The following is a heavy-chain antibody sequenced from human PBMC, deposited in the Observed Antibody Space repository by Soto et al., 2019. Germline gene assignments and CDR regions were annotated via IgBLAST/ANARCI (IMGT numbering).Heavy chain of an antibody. J-gene: IGHJ3*02. V-gene: IGHV3-30*18. D-gene: IGHD2-15*01. Sequence: GGSLRLSCAASGFTFSNAWINWVRQAPGKGLEWVAVISYDGSNKYYADSVKGRFTISRDNSKNTLYLQMNSLRAEDTAVYYCAKDACSGGSCPDAFDIWGQGTMVTVSS. CDR1: GFTFSNAW. CDR2: ISYDGSNK. CDR3: AKDACSGGSCPDAFDI.